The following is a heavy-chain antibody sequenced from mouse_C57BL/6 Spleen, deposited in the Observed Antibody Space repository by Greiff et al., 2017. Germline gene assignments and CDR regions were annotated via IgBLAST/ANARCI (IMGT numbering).Heavy chain of an antibody. D-gene: IGHD1-1*01. V-gene: IGHV1-39*01. CDR1: GYSFTDYN. Sequence: VQLKQSGPELVKPGASVKISCKASGYSFTDYNMNWVKQSNGKSLEWIGVINPNYGTTSYNQKFKGKATLTVDQSSSTAYMQLNSLTSEDSAVYYCARGGYYGSSYRGYFDYWGQGTTLTVSS. CDR3: ARGGYYGSSYRGYFDY. CDR2: INPNYGTT. J-gene: IGHJ2*01.